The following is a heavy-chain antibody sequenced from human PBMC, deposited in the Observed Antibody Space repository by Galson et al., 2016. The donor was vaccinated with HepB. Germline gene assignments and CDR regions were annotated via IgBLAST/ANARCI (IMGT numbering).Heavy chain of an antibody. CDR2: IRPQRDGRTP. Sequence: SLRLSCAASGFTFTKAWFTWVRQAPGKGLEWVGRIRPQRDGRTPDYAASVEGRFTISRDAPKNTVYLQMNSLKTEDTALYYCYGHLDYWGRGTLVTVSS. D-gene: IGHD3-10*01. CDR1: GFTFTKAW. J-gene: IGHJ4*02. CDR3: YGHLDY. V-gene: IGHV3-15*01.